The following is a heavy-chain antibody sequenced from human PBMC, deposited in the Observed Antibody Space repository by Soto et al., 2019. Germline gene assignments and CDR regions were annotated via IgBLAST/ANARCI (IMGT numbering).Heavy chain of an antibody. J-gene: IGHJ4*02. CDR1: GFTFSSYS. D-gene: IGHD5-18*01. V-gene: IGHV3-21*01. CDR3: ARDLLNVDTAMVTH. Sequence: GGSLRLSCAASGFTFSSYSMNWVRQAPGKGLEWVSSISSSSSYIYYADSVKGRFTISRDNAKNSLYLQMNSLRAEDTAVYYCARDLLNVDTAMVTHWGQGTLVTVSS. CDR2: ISSSSSYI.